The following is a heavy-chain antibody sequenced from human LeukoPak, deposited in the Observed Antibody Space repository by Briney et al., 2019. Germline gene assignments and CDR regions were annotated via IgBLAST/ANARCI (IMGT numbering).Heavy chain of an antibody. D-gene: IGHD3-22*01. J-gene: IGHJ4*02. V-gene: IGHV4-34*01. Sequence: SETLSLTCAVYGGSFSGYYWSWIRQPPGKGLEWIGEINHSGSTNYNPSLKSRVTISVDTSKNQFSLKLSSVTAADTAVYYCARRVGYYDSSGYSYWGQGTLVTVSS. CDR2: INHSGST. CDR3: ARRVGYYDSSGYSY. CDR1: GGSFSGYY.